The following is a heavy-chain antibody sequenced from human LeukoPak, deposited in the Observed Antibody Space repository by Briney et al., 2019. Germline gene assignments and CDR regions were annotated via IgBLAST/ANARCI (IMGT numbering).Heavy chain of an antibody. V-gene: IGHV3-7*01. D-gene: IGHD5-12*01. CDR3: ARKLNGYGGYILYYYYGMDV. CDR1: GFTFSSYW. J-gene: IGHJ6*02. CDR2: VKQDGSEK. Sequence: GGSLRLSCAASGFTFSSYWMSWVRQAPGKGLEWVANVKQDGSEKYYVDSVKGRFTISRDNAKNSLYLQMNSLRAEDTAVYYCARKLNGYGGYILYYYYGMDVWGQGTTVTVSS.